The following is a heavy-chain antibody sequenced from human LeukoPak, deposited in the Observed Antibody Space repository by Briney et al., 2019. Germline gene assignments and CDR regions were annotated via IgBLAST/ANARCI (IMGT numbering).Heavy chain of an antibody. V-gene: IGHV3-21*01. CDR1: GFTFSSYS. Sequence: GGSLRLSCAASGFTFSSYSMTWVRQAPGKGLEWVSSISSSSSYIYYADSVKGRFTISRDNAKNSLYLQMNSLRAEDTAVYYCARDLSDYGDYSVGWAPLSGMDVWGQGTTVTVSS. CDR3: ARDLSDYGDYSVGWAPLSGMDV. CDR2: ISSSSSYI. D-gene: IGHD4-17*01. J-gene: IGHJ6*02.